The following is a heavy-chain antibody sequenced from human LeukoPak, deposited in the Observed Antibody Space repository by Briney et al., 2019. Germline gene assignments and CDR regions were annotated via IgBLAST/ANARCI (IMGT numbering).Heavy chain of an antibody. CDR1: GGSFSGYY. V-gene: IGHV4-34*01. J-gene: IGHJ4*02. CDR2: INHSGST. CDR3: ARGKDLYGGKGIIEY. Sequence: SETLSLTCAVYGGSFSGYYWSWIRQPPGKGLEWIGEINHSGSTNYNPSLKSRVTISVDTSKNQFSLKLSSVTAADTAVYYCARGKDLYGGKGIIEYWGQGTLVTVSS. D-gene: IGHD4-23*01.